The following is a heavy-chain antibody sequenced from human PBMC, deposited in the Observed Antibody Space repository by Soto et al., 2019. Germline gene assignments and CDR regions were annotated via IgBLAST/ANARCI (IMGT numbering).Heavy chain of an antibody. CDR2: IYYSGST. V-gene: IGHV4-61*01. D-gene: IGHD3-3*01. J-gene: IGHJ6*02. CDR3: ARDLGGSITIFGVANYYYYGMDV. Sequence: SETLSLTCTVSGGSVSSGSYYWSWIRQPPGKGLEWIGYIYYSGSTNYNPSLKSRVTISVDTSKNQFSLKLSSVTAADTAVYYGARDLGGSITIFGVANYYYYGMDVWGQGTTVTVSS. CDR1: GGSVSSGSYY.